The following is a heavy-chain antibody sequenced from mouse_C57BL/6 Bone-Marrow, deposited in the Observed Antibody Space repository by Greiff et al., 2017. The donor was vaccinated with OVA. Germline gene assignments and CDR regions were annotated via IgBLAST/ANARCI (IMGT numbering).Heavy chain of an antibody. D-gene: IGHD2-3*01. CDR3: ARGRNYDGYTGYFDV. V-gene: IGHV1-50*01. CDR2: IDPSDSYT. Sequence: QVQLQQPGAELVKPGASVKLSCKASGYTFTSYWMQWVNQRPGQGLEWIGEIDPSDSYTNYNQKFKGKATLTVDTSSSTAYMQLSSLTSEDSAVYYCARGRNYDGYTGYFDVWGTGTTVTVSS. CDR1: GYTFTSYW. J-gene: IGHJ1*03.